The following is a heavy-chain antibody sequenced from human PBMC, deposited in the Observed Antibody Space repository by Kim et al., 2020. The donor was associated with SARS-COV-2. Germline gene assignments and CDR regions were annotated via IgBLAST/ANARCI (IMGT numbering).Heavy chain of an antibody. CDR2: IYTSGST. CDR3: ARGCCSSWTNDYYYYGMDV. CDR1: GGSISSYY. Sequence: SETLSLTCTVSGGSISSYYWSWIRQPAGKGLEWIGRIYTSGSTNYNPSLKSRVTMSVDTSKNPFSLKLSSVTAADTAVYYCARGCCSSWTNDYYYYGMDVWGQGTTVTVSS. J-gene: IGHJ6*02. V-gene: IGHV4-4*07. D-gene: IGHD6-13*01.